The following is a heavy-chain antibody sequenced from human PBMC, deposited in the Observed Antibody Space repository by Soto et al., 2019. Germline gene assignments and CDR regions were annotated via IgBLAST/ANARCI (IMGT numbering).Heavy chain of an antibody. J-gene: IGHJ4*01. CDR1: GFSFRDHS. D-gene: IGHD2-21*02. V-gene: IGHV3-48*02. Sequence: GGSLRLSCVGSGFSFRDHSMNWVRQPPGKGLQWISYISSSSENIYYADSVKGRFTVSRDNAKNTLFLQMNSLRDDDSAIYYRDRLPKGSVVTGWGQGSLVTVSS. CDR3: DRLPKGSVVTG. CDR2: ISSSSENI.